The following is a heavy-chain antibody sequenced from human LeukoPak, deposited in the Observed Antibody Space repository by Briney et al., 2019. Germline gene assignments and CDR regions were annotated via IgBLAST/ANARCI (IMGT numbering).Heavy chain of an antibody. CDR1: GFIFRNYS. CDR3: AHLVWEYVGGLDV. Sequence: PGGSLRLSCAAPGFIFRNYSMNWVRQAPGKGLEWVSGIYTNRNTRYADSVKGRFTISRDNSKNTLYLQMDSLRVEDTAVYYCAHLVWEYVGGLDVWGQGTTVTVSS. V-gene: IGHV3-23*05. J-gene: IGHJ6*02. D-gene: IGHD3/OR15-3a*01. CDR2: IYTNRNT.